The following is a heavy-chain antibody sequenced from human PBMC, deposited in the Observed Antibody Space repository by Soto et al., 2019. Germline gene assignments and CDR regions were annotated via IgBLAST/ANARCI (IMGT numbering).Heavy chain of an antibody. D-gene: IGHD3-22*01. J-gene: IGHJ4*02. Sequence: LRLSCAASGFTFSSYAMSWVRQAPGKGLEWVSAISGSGGSTYYADSVKGRFTISRDNSKNTLYLQMNSLRAEDTAVYYCAKSRSTYYYDSSGSLFDYWGQGTLVTVSS. CDR2: ISGSGGST. CDR1: GFTFSSYA. CDR3: AKSRSTYYYDSSGSLFDY. V-gene: IGHV3-23*01.